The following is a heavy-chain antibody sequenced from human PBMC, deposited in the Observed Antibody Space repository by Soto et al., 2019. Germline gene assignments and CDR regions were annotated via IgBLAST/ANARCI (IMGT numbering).Heavy chain of an antibody. D-gene: IGHD3-22*01. CDR2: IYYSGST. V-gene: IGHV4-30-4*01. J-gene: IGHJ4*02. Sequence: SETLSLTCTVSGGSISSGDYYWSWIRQPPGKGLEWIGYIYYSGSTYYNPSLKSRVTISVDTSKNQFSLKLSSVTAADTAVYYCARDRDSSGFLFDYWGQGTLVTAPQ. CDR3: ARDRDSSGFLFDY. CDR1: GGSISSGDYY.